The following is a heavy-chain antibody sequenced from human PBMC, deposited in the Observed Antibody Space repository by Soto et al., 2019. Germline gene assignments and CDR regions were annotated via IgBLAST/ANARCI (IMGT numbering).Heavy chain of an antibody. D-gene: IGHD6-19*01. V-gene: IGHV1-3*01. Sequence: ASVKVSCKASGYTFTSYAMHWVRQAPGQRLEWMGWINAGNGNTKYSQKFQGRVTITRDTSASTAYMELSSLRSEDTAVYYCARDLSGWFGGYYYYYMDVWGKGTTVTVS. CDR3: ARDLSGWFGGYYYYYMDV. CDR1: GYTFTSYA. CDR2: INAGNGNT. J-gene: IGHJ6*03.